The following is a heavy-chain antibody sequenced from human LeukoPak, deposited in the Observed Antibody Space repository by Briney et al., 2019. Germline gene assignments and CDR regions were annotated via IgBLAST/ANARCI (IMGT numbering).Heavy chain of an antibody. CDR2: INHSGST. J-gene: IGHJ6*02. D-gene: IGHD6-6*01. Sequence: GSLRLSCAASGFTVSSNYMSWVRQAPGKGLEWIGEINHSGSTNYNPSLKSRVTISVDTSKNQFSLKLSSVTAADTAVYYCARGRGSSSTPRAYGMDVWGQGTTVTVSS. CDR1: GFTVSSNY. CDR3: ARGRGSSSTPRAYGMDV. V-gene: IGHV4-34*01.